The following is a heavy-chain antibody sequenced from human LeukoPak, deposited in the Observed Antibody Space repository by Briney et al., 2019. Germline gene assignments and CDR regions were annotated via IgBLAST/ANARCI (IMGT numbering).Heavy chain of an antibody. Sequence: ASVKVSCKASGYTFTGYYMHWVRQAPGRGLEWMGWINPNSGGTNYAQKSQGWVTMTRDTSISTAYMELSRLRSDDTAVYYCARFDYGVAFDIWGQGTMVTVSS. CDR1: GYTFTGYY. D-gene: IGHD4-17*01. V-gene: IGHV1-2*04. CDR2: INPNSGGT. CDR3: ARFDYGVAFDI. J-gene: IGHJ3*02.